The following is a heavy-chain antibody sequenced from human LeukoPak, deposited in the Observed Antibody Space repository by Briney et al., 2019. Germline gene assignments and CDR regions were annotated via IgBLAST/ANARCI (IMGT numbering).Heavy chain of an antibody. J-gene: IGHJ2*01. V-gene: IGHV3-21*01. CDR1: GFTFSSYS. CDR2: ISSSGSNI. D-gene: IGHD3-10*01. Sequence: PGGSLRLSCAASGFTFSSYSVNWVRQAPGKGLEWVSSISSSGSNIHYADSVKGRFTISRDNAENSLYLQMNSLRAEDTAVYYCARDQDPLWFGELSTGGYFDLWGRGTLVTVSS. CDR3: ARDQDPLWFGELSTGGYFDL.